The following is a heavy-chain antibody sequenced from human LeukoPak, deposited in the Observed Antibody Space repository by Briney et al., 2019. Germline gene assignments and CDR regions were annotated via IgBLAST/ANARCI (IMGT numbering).Heavy chain of an antibody. CDR3: AKDTRIAAAVDFDY. J-gene: IGHJ4*02. CDR2: ISGSGGST. D-gene: IGHD6-13*01. V-gene: IGHV3-23*01. CDR1: GFTFSSYA. Sequence: QPGGSLLLSCAASGFTFSSYAMSWVRPAPGKGLEGVSAISGSGGSTYYADSVKGRFTISRDNSKNTLYLQMNSLRAEDTAVYYCAKDTRIAAAVDFDYWGQGTLVTVSS.